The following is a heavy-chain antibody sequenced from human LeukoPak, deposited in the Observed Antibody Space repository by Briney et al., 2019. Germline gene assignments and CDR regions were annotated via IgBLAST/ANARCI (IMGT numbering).Heavy chain of an antibody. V-gene: IGHV4-4*07. D-gene: IGHD2-15*01. J-gene: IGHJ3*02. CDR3: ASVVFRSDPGVDAFDI. CDR1: GGSISSYY. CDR2: IYTGGSN. Sequence: SGTLSLTCTVSGGSISSYYWSWIRQAAGKGLEWIGRIYTGGSNNYYPSLKSRDTRSVDTSKNQSSLKLSSVTAADTAVYYCASVVFRSDPGVDAFDIWGQGTMVTVSS.